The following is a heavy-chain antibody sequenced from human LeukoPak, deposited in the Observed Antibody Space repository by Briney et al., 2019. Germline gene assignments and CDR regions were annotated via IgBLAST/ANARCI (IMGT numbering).Heavy chain of an antibody. CDR2: ISGSGGST. J-gene: IGHJ4*02. V-gene: IGHV3-23*01. Sequence: GASLRLSCAASGFTFSSYAMSWVRQAPGKGLEWVSAISGSGGSTYYADSVKGRFTISRDNSKNTLYLQMNSLRAEDTAVHYCAKGKRITMIVVVTSFDYWGQGTLVTVSS. CDR3: AKGKRITMIVVVTSFDY. D-gene: IGHD3-22*01. CDR1: GFTFSSYA.